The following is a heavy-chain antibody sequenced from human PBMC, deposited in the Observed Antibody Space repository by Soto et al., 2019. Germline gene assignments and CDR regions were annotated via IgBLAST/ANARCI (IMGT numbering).Heavy chain of an antibody. Sequence: PGGSLRLSCAASGFTFSSYWMSRVRQAPGKGLEWVANIKKDGSEKYYVDSVKGRFTISRDNAKNSLYLQMNSLRAEDTAVYYCARGIYQGPYGSGSYKDYWGQGTQVTVSS. CDR2: IKKDGSEK. CDR1: GFTFSSYW. J-gene: IGHJ4*02. CDR3: ARGIYQGPYGSGSYKDY. D-gene: IGHD3-10*01. V-gene: IGHV3-7*03.